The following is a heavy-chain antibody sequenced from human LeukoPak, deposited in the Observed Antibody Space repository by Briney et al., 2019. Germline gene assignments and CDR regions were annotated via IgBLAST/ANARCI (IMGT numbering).Heavy chain of an antibody. Sequence: PGRSLRLSCAASALTFSRYAMHWVRQPPGKGLEWVAESWSVGSNENYADSVKGRLIISRDNSKNTLYLEMNSLRAEDTAVYYCARDIGYYYDGSGYDDWGQGTLVIVSP. D-gene: IGHD3-22*01. CDR2: SWSVGSNE. CDR3: ARDIGYYYDGSGYDD. J-gene: IGHJ4*02. CDR1: ALTFSRYA. V-gene: IGHV3-33*01.